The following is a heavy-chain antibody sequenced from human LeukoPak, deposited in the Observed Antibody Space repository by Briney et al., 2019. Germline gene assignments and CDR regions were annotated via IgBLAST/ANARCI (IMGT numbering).Heavy chain of an antibody. CDR1: GFTFSSYW. D-gene: IGHD2-15*01. CDR2: IEQDGSEK. CDR3: ARVSSLAVARFFDY. V-gene: IGHV3-7*01. Sequence: GGSLRLSCAASGFTFSSYWMNWVRQAPGKGLEWVANIEQDGSEKDYVDSVKGRFTISRDNAKNSLYLQMNSLRAEDTAVYYCARVSSLAVARFFDYWGQGSPVTVSS. J-gene: IGHJ4*02.